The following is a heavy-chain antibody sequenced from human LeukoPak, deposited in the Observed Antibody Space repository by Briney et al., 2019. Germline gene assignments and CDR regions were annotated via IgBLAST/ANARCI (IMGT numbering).Heavy chain of an antibody. CDR2: MCGSGGST. V-gene: IGHV3-23*01. D-gene: IGHD3-10*01. J-gene: IGHJ4*02. Sequence: GGSLRLSCAASGFTFSSYAMSWVRQAPGKGLEWVSAMCGSGGSTYYADSVKGRFTISRDNSKNTLYLQMNSLRAEDTAVYYCAKDPIYGSGSYSYYFDYWGQGTLVTVSS. CDR1: GFTFSSYA. CDR3: AKDPIYGSGSYSYYFDY.